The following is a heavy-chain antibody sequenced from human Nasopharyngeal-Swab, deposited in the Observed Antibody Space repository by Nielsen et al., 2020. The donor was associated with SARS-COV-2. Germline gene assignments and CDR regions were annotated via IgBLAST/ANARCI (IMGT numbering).Heavy chain of an antibody. CDR2: IYPGDSDT. CDR1: GYSFTSYW. V-gene: IGHV5-51*01. Sequence: GESLKISCKGSGYSFTSYWIGWVRQMPGKGLEWMGIIYPGDSDTRYSPSFQVQVTISADKSISTAYLQWSSLKASDTAMYYCARLSFRLSSISSWYSYYFDYWGQGTLVTVSS. J-gene: IGHJ4*02. D-gene: IGHD6-13*01. CDR3: ARLSFRLSSISSWYSYYFDY.